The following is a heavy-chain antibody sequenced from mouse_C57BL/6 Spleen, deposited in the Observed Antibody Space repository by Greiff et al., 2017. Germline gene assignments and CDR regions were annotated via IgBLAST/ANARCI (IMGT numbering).Heavy chain of an antibody. D-gene: IGHD2-3*01. CDR3: ARDGSDY. J-gene: IGHJ2*01. CDR2: IDPSDSYT. V-gene: IGHV1-59*01. Sequence: QVQLQQPGAELVRPGTSVKLSCKASGYTFTSYWMHWVKPRPGQGLEWIGVIDPSDSYTNYNQKFKGKATLTVDTSSSTAYMQLSSLTSEDSAVYYCARDGSDYWGQGTTLTVSS. CDR1: GYTFTSYW.